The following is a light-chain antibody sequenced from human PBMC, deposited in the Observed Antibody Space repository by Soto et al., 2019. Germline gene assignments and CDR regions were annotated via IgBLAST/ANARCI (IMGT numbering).Light chain of an antibody. CDR2: DVS. J-gene: IGLJ1*01. Sequence: QSALAQPASVSGSPGQSITVSCTGTSSDIGGYSYVSWYQQRPGKAPKLILYDVSDRPSGLSSRFSGSKSGNTASLTTSGLQAEDEADYYCSSYTTRSTYVFGTGTKVTVL. CDR3: SSYTTRSTYV. CDR1: SSDIGGYSY. V-gene: IGLV2-14*01.